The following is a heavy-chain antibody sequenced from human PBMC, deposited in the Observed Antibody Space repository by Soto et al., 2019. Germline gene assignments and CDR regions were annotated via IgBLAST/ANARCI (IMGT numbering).Heavy chain of an antibody. D-gene: IGHD6-13*01. V-gene: IGHV1-8*01. CDR1: GYTFTSWD. CDR2: MNPRSGNT. J-gene: IGHJ4*01. CDR3: TASSWTGAGLDF. Sequence: QVQLVQSGAEVKKPGASVKVSCKASGYTFTSWDVYWVRQAAGQGIEWMGYMNPRSGNTGYEQKCQGRVTMTRDTSISTAYMELSSLTSDDTAVYYCTASSWTGAGLDFWGQGTPVTVSS.